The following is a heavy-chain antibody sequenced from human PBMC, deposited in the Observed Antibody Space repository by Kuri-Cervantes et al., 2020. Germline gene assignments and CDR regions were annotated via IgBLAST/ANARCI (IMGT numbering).Heavy chain of an antibody. D-gene: IGHD3-10*01. CDR2: IYYSGST. J-gene: IGHJ5*02. CDR3: ARNNYYGSGSYYNHPWFDP. V-gene: IGHV4-28*01. CDR1: GYSISSGNW. Sequence: SQTLSLTCAVSGYSISSGNWWGWLRQTPGKRLEWIAYIYYSGSTYYNPSLKSRVTMSVDTSKSQFSLKLSSVTAVDTAVYYCARNNYYGSGSYYNHPWFDPWGQGTLVTVSS.